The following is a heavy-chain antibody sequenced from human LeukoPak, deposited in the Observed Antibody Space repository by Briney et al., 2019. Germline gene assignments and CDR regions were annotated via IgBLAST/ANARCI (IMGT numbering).Heavy chain of an antibody. J-gene: IGHJ4*02. V-gene: IGHV3-23*01. CDR2: ISGSGGST. D-gene: IGHD2-2*01. Sequence: GGSLRLSCAASGFTFSSYAMSWVRQAPGKGLEWVSAISGSGGSTYYADSVKGRFTISRDNSKNTLYLQMSSLRAEDTAVYYCAKDGAGSQSYCSSTSCYVDYWGQGTLVTVSS. CDR1: GFTFSSYA. CDR3: AKDGAGSQSYCSSTSCYVDY.